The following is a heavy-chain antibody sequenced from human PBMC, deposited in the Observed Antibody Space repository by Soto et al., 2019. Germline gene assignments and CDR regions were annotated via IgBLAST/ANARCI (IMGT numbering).Heavy chain of an antibody. CDR3: ARGITGATHFDY. CDR2: IYYSGST. J-gene: IGHJ4*02. D-gene: IGHD1-26*01. V-gene: IGHV4-30-4*01. CDR1: AGSISSGDYY. Sequence: SETLSLTCTVSAGSISSGDYYWSWIRQPPGKGLEWIGYIYYSGSTYYNPSLKSRVTISVDTSKNQFSLKLSSVTAADTAVYYCARGITGATHFDYWGQGTLVTVSS.